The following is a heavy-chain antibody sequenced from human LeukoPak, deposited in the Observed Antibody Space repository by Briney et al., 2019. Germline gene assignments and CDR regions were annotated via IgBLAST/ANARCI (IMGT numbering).Heavy chain of an antibody. J-gene: IGHJ4*02. CDR1: GGTFSNYA. V-gene: IGHV1-69*06. CDR3: ARGWDYDSGGRPTAYVY. Sequence: ASVKVSCKASGGTFSNYAINWVRQAPGQGLEWMGGIIPIFGTANYAQKFQGRVTITADKSTSTVYMELNSLKSEDTAVYYCARGWDYDSGGRPTAYVYWGQGTLVTVSS. D-gene: IGHD3-22*01. CDR2: IIPIFGTA.